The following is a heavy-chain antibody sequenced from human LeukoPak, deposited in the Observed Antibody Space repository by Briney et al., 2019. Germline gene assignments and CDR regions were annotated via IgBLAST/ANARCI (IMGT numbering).Heavy chain of an antibody. J-gene: IGHJ4*02. D-gene: IGHD4-17*01. CDR1: GGTFSSYA. CDR2: IIPIFSTA. V-gene: IGHV1-69*05. CDR3: AQLVRVGYGDRD. Sequence: SVKVSCKASGGTFSSYAISWVRQAPGQGLEWMGRIIPIFSTANYAQKFQGRVTITTDESTSTAYMELSSLRSEDTAVYYCAQLVRVGYGDRDWGQGTLVTVSS.